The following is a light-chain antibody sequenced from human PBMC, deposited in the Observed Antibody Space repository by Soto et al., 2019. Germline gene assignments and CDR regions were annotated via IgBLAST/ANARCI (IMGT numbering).Light chain of an antibody. J-gene: IGLJ2*01. V-gene: IGLV2-14*01. CDR2: EVS. Sequence: QPVLTQPASVSGSPGQSITISCTGTSSDVGGYNYVSWYQQHPGKAPKLMIYEVSNRPSGVSNRFSGSKSGNTASLTISGLQAEDEAAYYCSSYTSSSTYVVFGGGTKLTVL. CDR3: SSYTSSSTYVV. CDR1: SSDVGGYNY.